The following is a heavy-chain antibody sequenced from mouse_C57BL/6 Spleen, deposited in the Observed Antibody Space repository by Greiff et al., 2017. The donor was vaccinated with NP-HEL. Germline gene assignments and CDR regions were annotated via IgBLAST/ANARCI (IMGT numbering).Heavy chain of an antibody. V-gene: IGHV1-55*01. D-gene: IGHD1-1*01. CDR2: IYPGSGST. CDR3: ARNYGSSQYYFDD. CDR1: GYTFTSHW. J-gene: IGHJ2*01. Sequence: QVQLKQPGAELVKPGASVKMSCKASGYTFTSHWITWVKQRPGQGLEWIGDIYPGSGSTNYNEKFKSKATLTVDTSSSTAYMQLSSLTSEDSAVYYCARNYGSSQYYFDDWGQGTTLTVSS.